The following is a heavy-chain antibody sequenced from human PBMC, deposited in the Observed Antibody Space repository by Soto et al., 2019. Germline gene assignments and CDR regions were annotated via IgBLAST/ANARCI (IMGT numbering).Heavy chain of an antibody. J-gene: IGHJ4*02. D-gene: IGHD3-16*02. CDR1: GGSISSGGYY. Sequence: QVQLQESGPGLVKPSQTLSLTCTVSGGSISSGGYYWSWIRQHPGKGLEWIGYIYYSGSTYYNPSLKSRVTISVDTSKNQFSLKLSSVTAADTAVYYCARGKSYYDYVWGSYRYPIFDYWGQGTLVTVSS. CDR2: IYYSGST. CDR3: ARGKSYYDYVWGSYRYPIFDY. V-gene: IGHV4-31*03.